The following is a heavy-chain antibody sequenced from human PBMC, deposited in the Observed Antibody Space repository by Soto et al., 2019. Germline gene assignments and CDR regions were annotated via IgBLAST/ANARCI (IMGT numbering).Heavy chain of an antibody. CDR2: ISSSGSTI. D-gene: IGHD3-16*01. CDR3: ARGSGLADFDY. J-gene: IGHJ4*02. Sequence: EVQLVESGGGLVQPGGSLSLSCAASGFTFSSYEMNWVRQAPGTGLEWVSYISSSGSTIYYADSVKGRFTISRDNAKNSLYLQMNSLRAEDTAVYYCARGSGLADFDYWGQGTLVTVSS. V-gene: IGHV3-48*03. CDR1: GFTFSSYE.